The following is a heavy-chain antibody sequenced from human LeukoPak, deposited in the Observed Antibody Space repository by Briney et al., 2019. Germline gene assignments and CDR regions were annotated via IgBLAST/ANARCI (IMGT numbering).Heavy chain of an antibody. CDR3: ARVTPYYYDSSGYLDY. CDR2: IYHSGST. Sequence: PSGTLPLTCAVSGGSISSSNWWSWVRQPPGKGLEWIGEIYHSGSTNHNPSLKSRVTISVDESKNQFSLKLSSVTAADTAVYYCARVTPYYYDSSGYLDYWGQGTLVTVSS. D-gene: IGHD3-22*01. CDR1: GGSISSSNW. V-gene: IGHV4-4*02. J-gene: IGHJ4*02.